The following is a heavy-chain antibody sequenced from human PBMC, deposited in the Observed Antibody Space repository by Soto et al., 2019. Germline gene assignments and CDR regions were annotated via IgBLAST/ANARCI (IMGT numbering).Heavy chain of an antibody. CDR3: AKDGDYDFWSGYPPAPLLAYYYYGMDV. CDR1: GFTFSSYA. V-gene: IGHV3-23*01. CDR2: ISGSGGST. J-gene: IGHJ6*02. Sequence: GGSLRLSCAASGFTFSSYAMSWVRQAPGKGLEWVSAISGSGGSTYYADSVKGRFTISRDNSKNTLYLQMNSLRAEDTAVYYCAKDGDYDFWSGYPPAPLLAYYYYGMDVWGQGTTVTVSS. D-gene: IGHD3-3*01.